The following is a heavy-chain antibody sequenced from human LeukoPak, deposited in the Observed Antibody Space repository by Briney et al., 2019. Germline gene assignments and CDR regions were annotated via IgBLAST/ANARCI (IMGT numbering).Heavy chain of an antibody. J-gene: IGHJ5*02. CDR2: IWYDGSNK. CDR1: GFTFSNYG. Sequence: GGSLRLSCAASGFTFSNYGMHWVRQAPGKGLEWVAVIWYDGSNKYYADSVKGRFTISRDNSKNTLYLQMNSLRAEDTAVYYCARDLGAARHNWIDPWGQGTLVTVSS. CDR3: ARDLGAARHNWIDP. V-gene: IGHV3-33*01. D-gene: IGHD6-6*01.